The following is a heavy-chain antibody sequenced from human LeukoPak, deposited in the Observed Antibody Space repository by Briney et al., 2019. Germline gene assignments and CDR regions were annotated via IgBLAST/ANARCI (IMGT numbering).Heavy chain of an antibody. CDR2: ISSSSSYI. CDR1: GFTFSSYS. D-gene: IGHD3-22*01. Sequence: PGGSLRLSCSASGFTFSSYSMNWVPQAPGKGLEWVSSISSSSSYIEYEDSVKGRFTISRDNDKNSLYLQMNSLRAEDTAVYYCARERGSYDSSGYYLDYWGQGTLVTVSS. V-gene: IGHV3-21*01. J-gene: IGHJ4*02. CDR3: ARERGSYDSSGYYLDY.